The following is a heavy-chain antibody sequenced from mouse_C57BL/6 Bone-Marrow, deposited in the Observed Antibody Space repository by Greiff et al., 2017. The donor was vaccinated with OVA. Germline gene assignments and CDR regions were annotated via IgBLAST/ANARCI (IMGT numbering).Heavy chain of an antibody. D-gene: IGHD1-1*01. Sequence: EVMLVESGGGLVKPGGSLKLSCAASGFTFSSYAMSWVRQTPEKRLEWVATISDGGSYTYYPDNVKGRFTISRDNAKNNLYLQMSHLKAEDTAMYYCARERGYYYGSSYCWYFDVWGTGTTVTVSS. J-gene: IGHJ1*03. CDR1: GFTFSSYA. V-gene: IGHV5-4*01. CDR3: ARERGYYYGSSYCWYFDV. CDR2: ISDGGSYT.